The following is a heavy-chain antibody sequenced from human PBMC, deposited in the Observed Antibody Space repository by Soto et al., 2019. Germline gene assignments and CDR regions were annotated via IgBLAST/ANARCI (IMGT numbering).Heavy chain of an antibody. V-gene: IGHV5-51*01. CDR3: ARQHPLDSRVWYD. D-gene: IGHD6-19*01. Sequence: GESLKISCKVFGDSFTGFWIGWVRQMPGKGLEWVASIYPRDSDIRYNPSFQGQVTISADRSTTTAYLQWSSLKASDTAIYYCARQHPLDSRVWYDWGQGTLVTVSS. CDR1: GDSFTGFW. CDR2: IYPRDSDI. J-gene: IGHJ4*02.